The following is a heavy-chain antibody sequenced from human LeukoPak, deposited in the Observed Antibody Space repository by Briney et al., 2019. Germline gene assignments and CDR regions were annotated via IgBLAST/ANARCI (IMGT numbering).Heavy chain of an antibody. CDR3: ARDGSSLDY. V-gene: IGHV4-34*01. D-gene: IGHD6-6*01. Sequence: SETPSLTCAVYGGSFSGYYWSWIRQPPGKGLEWIGEINHSGSTNYNPSLKSRVTISVDTPKNQFSLKLSSVTAADTAVYYCARDGSSLDYWGQGTLVTVSS. CDR2: INHSGST. CDR1: GGSFSGYY. J-gene: IGHJ4*02.